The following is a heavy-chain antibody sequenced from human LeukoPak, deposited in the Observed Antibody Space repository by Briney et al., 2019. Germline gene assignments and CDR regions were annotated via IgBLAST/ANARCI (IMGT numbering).Heavy chain of an antibody. J-gene: IGHJ4*02. CDR3: VRAGRSGSYGYYFDY. CDR2: VFYTGST. CDR1: GGSISSYY. V-gene: IGHV4-59*01. Sequence: KPSETLSLTCTVSGGSISSYYWSWIRQPPGKGLEWIGHVFYTGSTNYNPSLKSRVTISVDTSKNQFSLRLPSMTAADTAVYYCVRAGRSGSYGYYFDYWGQGTLVTVS. D-gene: IGHD1-26*01.